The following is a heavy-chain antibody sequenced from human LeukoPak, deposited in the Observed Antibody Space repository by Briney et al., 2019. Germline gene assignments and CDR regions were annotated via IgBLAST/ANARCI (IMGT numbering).Heavy chain of an antibody. D-gene: IGHD6-19*01. CDR1: GGSISSSSYY. CDR2: IYYSGST. CDR3: ASDSSGWYGGGY. V-gene: IGHV4-39*01. Sequence: ASETLSLTCTVSGGSISSSSYYWGWVRQPPGKGREWIGSIYYSGSTYYNPSLKSRVTISVDTSKNQFSLKLSSVTAADTAVYYCASDSSGWYGGGYWGQGTLVTVSS. J-gene: IGHJ4*02.